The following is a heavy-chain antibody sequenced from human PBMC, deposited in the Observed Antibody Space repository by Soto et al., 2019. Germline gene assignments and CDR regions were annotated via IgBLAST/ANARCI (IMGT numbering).Heavy chain of an antibody. CDR1: GYTFTSYD. V-gene: IGHV1-8*01. CDR2: MNPNSGNT. Sequence: ASVKVSCKASGYTFTSYDINWLRQATGQGLEWMGWMNPNSGNTGYAQKFQGRVTMTRNTSISTAYMELSSLRSEDTAVYYCSRVDPGETSPFDHWGQGTLVTVSS. D-gene: IGHD5-18*01. J-gene: IGHJ4*02. CDR3: SRVDPGETSPFDH.